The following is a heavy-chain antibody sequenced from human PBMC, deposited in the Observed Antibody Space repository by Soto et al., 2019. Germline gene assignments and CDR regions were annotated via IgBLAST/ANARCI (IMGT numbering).Heavy chain of an antibody. D-gene: IGHD6-6*01. Sequence: GGSLRLSCAASRFTFSSYGMHWVRQAPGKGLEWVAVIWYDGSNKYYADSVKGRFTISRDNSKNTLYLQMNSLRAEDTAVYYCARDSTAARGPGDPIDIWGKGTTVTV. CDR2: IWYDGSNK. CDR3: ARDSTAARGPGDPIDI. CDR1: RFTFSSYG. V-gene: IGHV3-33*01. J-gene: IGHJ3*02.